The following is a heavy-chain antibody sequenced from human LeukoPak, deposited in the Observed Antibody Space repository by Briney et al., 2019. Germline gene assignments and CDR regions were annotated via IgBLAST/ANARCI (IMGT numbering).Heavy chain of an antibody. CDR2: IIPILGIA. Sequence: GASVKISCKASGGTFSSYAISWVRQAPGQGLEWMGRIIPILGIANYAQKFQGRVTITADKSASTAYMELSSLRSEDTAVYYCARDEAPDYGDGGYYFDYWGQGTLVTVSS. V-gene: IGHV1-69*04. CDR1: GGTFSSYA. J-gene: IGHJ4*02. D-gene: IGHD4-17*01. CDR3: ARDEAPDYGDGGYYFDY.